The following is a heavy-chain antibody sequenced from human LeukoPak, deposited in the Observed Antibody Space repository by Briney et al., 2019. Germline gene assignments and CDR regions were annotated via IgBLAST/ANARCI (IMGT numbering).Heavy chain of an antibody. CDR1: GFTVSSNY. Sequence: GGSLRLSCAASGFTVSSNYMSWVRQAPGRGLEWVSVIYSGGSTYYADSVKGRFTISRDNSKNTLHLQMNSLRAEDTAVYYCARDDNWNYGHYWGQGTLVTVSS. CDR2: IYSGGST. J-gene: IGHJ4*02. V-gene: IGHV3-66*01. CDR3: ARDDNWNYGHY. D-gene: IGHD1-7*01.